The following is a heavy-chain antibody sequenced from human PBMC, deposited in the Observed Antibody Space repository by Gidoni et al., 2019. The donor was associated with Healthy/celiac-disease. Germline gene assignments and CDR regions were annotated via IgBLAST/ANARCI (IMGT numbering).Heavy chain of an antibody. Sequence: QVQLVESGGGLVKPGGSLRLSCAASGFPFSDYYMSWIRQAPGKGLEWVSYISSSSSYTNYADSVKGRFTISRDNAKNSLYLQMNSLRAEDTAVYYCARGPDKEMATIPLDYWGQGTLVTVSS. CDR3: ARGPDKEMATIPLDY. CDR2: ISSSSSYT. CDR1: GFPFSDYY. J-gene: IGHJ4*02. V-gene: IGHV3-11*05. D-gene: IGHD5-12*01.